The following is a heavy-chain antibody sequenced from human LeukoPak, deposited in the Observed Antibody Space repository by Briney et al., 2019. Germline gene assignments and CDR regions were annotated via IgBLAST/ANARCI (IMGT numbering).Heavy chain of an antibody. CDR2: IYYRGRT. CDR1: GDSISSSSYY. CDR3: ARLSLLLWFGELRYKWFDP. J-gene: IGHJ5*02. Sequence: PSETLSLTCTVSGDSISSSSYYWGWIRQPPGERLEWSGNIYYRGRTFYNPSLKSRLTIPVDTSKNLFSLRLYPVTATDTAVYYCARLSLLLWFGELRYKWFDPWGQGTLVTVSS. V-gene: IGHV4-39*01. D-gene: IGHD3-10*01.